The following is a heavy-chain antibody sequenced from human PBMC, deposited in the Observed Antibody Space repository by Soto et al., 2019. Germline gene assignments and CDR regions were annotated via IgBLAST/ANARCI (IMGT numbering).Heavy chain of an antibody. V-gene: IGHV3-43*01. CDR2: ISCDGGRR. CDR3: ARHSYDVLTGQKRYFDS. Sequence: QPAGSLRLSCAASGFPFDGCTMHWVRQGPARGPQWIYVISCDGGRRLYSDSVKGRVTISRDNSKNSLYLQMSVLTTEDTALYYCARHSYDVLTGQKRYFDSWGQGTLVTVSS. D-gene: IGHD3-9*01. CDR1: GFPFDGCT. J-gene: IGHJ4*02.